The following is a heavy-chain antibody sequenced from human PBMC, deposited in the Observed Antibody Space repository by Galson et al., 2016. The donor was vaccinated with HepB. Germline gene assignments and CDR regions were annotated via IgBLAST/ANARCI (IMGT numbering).Heavy chain of an antibody. Sequence: LRLSCAASGFTFSSYAMSWVRQAPGKGLEWIGEINHSGSTNYNPSLKSRVTISLDTSKNQLSLKLTSVTAADTAVYYCAREYSSSSPRFDYWGQGTLVTVSS. D-gene: IGHD6-6*01. J-gene: IGHJ4*02. V-gene: IGHV4-34*01. CDR3: AREYSSSSPRFDY. CDR1: GFTFSSYA. CDR2: INHSGST.